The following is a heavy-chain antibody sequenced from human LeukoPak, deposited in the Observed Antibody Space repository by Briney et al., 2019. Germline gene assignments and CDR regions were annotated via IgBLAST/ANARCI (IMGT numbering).Heavy chain of an antibody. CDR2: INPDNGIT. CDR3: AGQKASTGNWFDP. Sequence: ASVKVSCKASGYSFTDYYLHWVRQAPGQGLQYMGWINPDNGITNFVQNSQGRVTMTRDSPSSTAYMELKRLRSDDTAVYYCAGQKASTGNWFDPWGQGTLVTVSS. J-gene: IGHJ5*02. CDR1: GYSFTDYY. D-gene: IGHD1-1*01. V-gene: IGHV1-2*02.